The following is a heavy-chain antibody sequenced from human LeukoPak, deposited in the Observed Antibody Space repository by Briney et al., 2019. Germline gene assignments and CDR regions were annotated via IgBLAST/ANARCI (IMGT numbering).Heavy chain of an antibody. CDR1: GGSFSGYY. CDR2: INHSGST. Sequence: SETLSLTCAVYGGSFSGYYWSWIRQPPGKGLEWIGEINHSGSTNYNPSLKSRVTISVDTSKNQLSLKLSSVTAADTAVYYCARGGTHDFWSGYYYFDYWGQGTLVTVSP. D-gene: IGHD3-3*01. J-gene: IGHJ4*02. CDR3: ARGGTHDFWSGYYYFDY. V-gene: IGHV4-34*01.